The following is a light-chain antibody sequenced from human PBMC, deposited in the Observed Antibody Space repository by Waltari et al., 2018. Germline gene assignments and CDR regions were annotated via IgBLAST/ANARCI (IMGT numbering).Light chain of an antibody. CDR1: QSVSSY. V-gene: IGKV3-11*01. Sequence: EIVLTQSAATLSLSPAERATLSCRASQSVSSYLAWYQQKPGQAPRLLIYDASNRATGIPARFSGSGSGTDFTLTISSLEPEDFAVYYCQQRSNWPITFGQGTRLEIK. CDR3: QQRSNWPIT. CDR2: DAS. J-gene: IGKJ5*01.